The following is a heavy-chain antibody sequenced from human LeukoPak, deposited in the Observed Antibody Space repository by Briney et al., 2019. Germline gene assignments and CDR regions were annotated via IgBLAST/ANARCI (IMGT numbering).Heavy chain of an antibody. CDR2: ISGSGGST. Sequence: TGGSLRLSCAASGFTFSSYAMSWVRQAPGKGLEWVSAISGSGGSTYYADSVKGRFTISRDNSKNTLYLQMNSLRAEDTAVYYCARDSSGWYVYYFDYWGQGTLVTVSS. J-gene: IGHJ4*02. D-gene: IGHD6-19*01. CDR1: GFTFSSYA. CDR3: ARDSSGWYVYYFDY. V-gene: IGHV3-23*01.